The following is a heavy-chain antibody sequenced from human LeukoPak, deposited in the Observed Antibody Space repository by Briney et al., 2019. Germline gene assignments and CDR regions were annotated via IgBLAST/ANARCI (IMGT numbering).Heavy chain of an antibody. V-gene: IGHV1-2*02. CDR1: GYTFTGYY. CDR3: ARDPVIVGASAAFDI. Sequence: ASVTVSFKASGYTFTGYYMHWVRQAPGQGLEWMGWINPNSGGTNYAQKFQGRVTMTRDTSISTAYMELSRLRSDDTAVYYCARDPVIVGASAAFDIWGQGTMVTVSS. D-gene: IGHD1-26*01. CDR2: INPNSGGT. J-gene: IGHJ3*02.